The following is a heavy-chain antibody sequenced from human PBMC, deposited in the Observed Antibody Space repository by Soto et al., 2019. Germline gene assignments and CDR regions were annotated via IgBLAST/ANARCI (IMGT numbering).Heavy chain of an antibody. CDR1: GYTFTSYA. V-gene: IGHV1-3*01. D-gene: IGHD3-10*01. Sequence: QVQLVQSGAEVKKPGASVKVSCKASGYTFTSYAMHWVRQAPGQRLEWMGWINAGNGNTKYSQKFQGRVTNTRDTSASTAYMELSSLRSEDTAVYYCARISTMVRGVEDYWGQGTLVTVSS. J-gene: IGHJ4*02. CDR3: ARISTMVRGVEDY. CDR2: INAGNGNT.